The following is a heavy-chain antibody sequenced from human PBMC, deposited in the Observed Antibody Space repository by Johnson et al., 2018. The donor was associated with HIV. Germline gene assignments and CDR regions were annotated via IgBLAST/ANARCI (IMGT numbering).Heavy chain of an antibody. V-gene: IGHV3-30*04. J-gene: IGHJ3*02. CDR1: EFTFSSYA. Sequence: QMLLVESGGGVVQPGRSLRLSCAASEFTFSSYAMHWVRQAPGKGLEWVAVISYDGSNKYYADSVKGRFTISRDNSKNTLYLQMNSLRGEDTAVYYCAGDWDTYSSGGYEQIDSLDIWCQGTMVTVSS. CDR3: AGDWDTYSSGGYEQIDSLDI. CDR2: ISYDGSNK. D-gene: IGHD6-19*01.